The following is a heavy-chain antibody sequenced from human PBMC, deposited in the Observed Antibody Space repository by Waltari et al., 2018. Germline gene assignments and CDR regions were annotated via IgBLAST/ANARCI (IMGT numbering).Heavy chain of an antibody. Sequence: EVQLLESGGGLVQLGGSRRPSCAAPGFTFGSYAMSGVRQAQGKGLEWGSAISGSGGSTYYADSVKGRFTISRDNSKNTLYLQMNSLRAEDTAVYYCAKCLGGQEDYNGMDVWGQGTTVTVSS. CDR2: ISGSGGST. CDR3: AKCLGGQEDYNGMDV. CDR1: GFTFGSYA. V-gene: IGHV3-23*01. J-gene: IGHJ6*02. D-gene: IGHD3-16*01.